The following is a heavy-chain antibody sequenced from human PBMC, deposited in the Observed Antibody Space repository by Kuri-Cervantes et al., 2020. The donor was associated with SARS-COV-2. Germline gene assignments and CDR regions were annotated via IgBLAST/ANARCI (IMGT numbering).Heavy chain of an antibody. Sequence: LSLTCAASGFTFSDYYMSWIRQAPGKGLEWVSNIGPSGTTKYYADSVQGRFTISRDNAKNSLYLQMTSLRAEDTAVYYCARDLRLGKSLDYWGQGTLVTVSS. CDR3: ARDLRLGKSLDY. CDR2: IGPSGTTK. D-gene: IGHD7-27*01. CDR1: GFTFSDYY. V-gene: IGHV3-11*04. J-gene: IGHJ4*02.